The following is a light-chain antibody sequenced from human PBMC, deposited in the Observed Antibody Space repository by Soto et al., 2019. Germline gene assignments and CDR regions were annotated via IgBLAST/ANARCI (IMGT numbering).Light chain of an antibody. Sequence: QRVLKQPPSVSAAAGQGVTISCSGSSSNIGNNYVSWYQQLPGTAPKLLIYDNNKRPSGIPDRFSGSKSGTSATLGITGLQTGDEADYYCGTWDSSLSAGYVFGTRTKVTVL. CDR3: GTWDSSLSAGYV. J-gene: IGLJ1*01. CDR1: SSNIGNNY. CDR2: DNN. V-gene: IGLV1-51*01.